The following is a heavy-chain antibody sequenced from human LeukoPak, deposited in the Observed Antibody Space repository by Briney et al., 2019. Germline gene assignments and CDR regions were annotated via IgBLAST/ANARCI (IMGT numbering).Heavy chain of an antibody. CDR3: ARKDYGSGSYYNELPFDI. CDR2: IIPIFGTA. D-gene: IGHD3-10*01. CDR1: GGTFISYA. Sequence: SVKVSCKASGGTFISYAISWVRQAPGQGLEWMGGIIPIFGTANYAQKFQGRVTITADESTSTAYMELSSLRAENPAVYYCARKDYGSGSYYNELPFDIWGQGTMVTVSS. J-gene: IGHJ3*02. V-gene: IGHV1-69*13.